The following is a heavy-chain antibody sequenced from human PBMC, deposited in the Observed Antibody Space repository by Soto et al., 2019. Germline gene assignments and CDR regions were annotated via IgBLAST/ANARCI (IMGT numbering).Heavy chain of an antibody. V-gene: IGHV4-59*01. CDR1: GGSITSYY. D-gene: IGHD3-9*01. CDR2: TFYSGST. CDR3: ARDKGRYDSGMDV. J-gene: IGHJ6*01. Sequence: SETLSLTCTVSGGSITSYYWSWIRQPPGKGLEWIGYTFYSGSTKYNPSLKSRATISVDRSKTHFSLNLSSVTAADTAVYYCARDKGRYDSGMDVWGQGTTVTVSS.